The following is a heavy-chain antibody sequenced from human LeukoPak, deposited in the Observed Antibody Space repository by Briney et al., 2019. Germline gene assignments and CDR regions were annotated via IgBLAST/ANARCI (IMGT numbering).Heavy chain of an antibody. V-gene: IGHV3-73*01. CDR2: IRSKANSYAT. CDR1: GFTFSGSA. J-gene: IGHJ4*02. Sequence: GGSLRLSXAASGFTFSGSAMHWVRQASGKGLEWVGRIRSKANSYATAYAASVKGRFTISRDDSKNTAYLQMNSLKTEDTAVYYCTRRPAEARGVIVDYWGQGTLVTVSS. CDR3: TRRPAEARGVIVDY. D-gene: IGHD3-10*01.